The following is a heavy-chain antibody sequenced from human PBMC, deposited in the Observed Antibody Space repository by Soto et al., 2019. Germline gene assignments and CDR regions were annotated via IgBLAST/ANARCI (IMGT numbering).Heavy chain of an antibody. CDR1: GYSISSSNW. Sequence: QVQLQESGPGLVKPSDTLSLTCAVSGYSISSSNWWGWIRQPPGKGLEWIGYIYYSGSTYYNPSLKSRVTMSVDTSKIQFSLKLSSVTAVDTAVYYCARSAVAITSVGYFDSWGQGTLVTVSS. V-gene: IGHV4-28*01. D-gene: IGHD3-22*01. CDR2: IYYSGST. CDR3: ARSAVAITSVGYFDS. J-gene: IGHJ4*02.